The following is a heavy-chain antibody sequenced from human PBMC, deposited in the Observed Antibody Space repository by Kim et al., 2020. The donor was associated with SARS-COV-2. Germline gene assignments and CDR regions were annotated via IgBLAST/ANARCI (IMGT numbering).Heavy chain of an antibody. CDR3: ARGGRSSGSSAFYTFDY. Sequence: ASVKVSCQASGYTFTGNYLHWVRQAPGQGLEWMGWINPNSGGTNYAQKFQGWVTMTRDTSTTTAYMEMSRLRSDDTAVYYCARGGRSSGSSAFYTFDYWGQGILVTVTS. J-gene: IGHJ4*02. V-gene: IGHV1-2*04. D-gene: IGHD3-22*01. CDR1: GYTFTGNY. CDR2: INPNSGGT.